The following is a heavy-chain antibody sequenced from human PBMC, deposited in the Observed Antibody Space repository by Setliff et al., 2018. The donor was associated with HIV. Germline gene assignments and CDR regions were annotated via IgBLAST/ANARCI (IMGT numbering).Heavy chain of an antibody. CDR2: IYYSGST. V-gene: IGHV4-28*06. D-gene: IGHD1-26*01. Sequence: ASETLSLTCTVSGGSISSSNWWGWIRQSPGKGLEWIGYIYYSGSTNYNPSLMSRVTMSVDRAKNQVSLELTSVTALDTAVYYCARGVPLLPPRNWGQGALVTVSS. J-gene: IGHJ4*02. CDR3: ARGVPLLPPRN. CDR1: GGSISSSNW.